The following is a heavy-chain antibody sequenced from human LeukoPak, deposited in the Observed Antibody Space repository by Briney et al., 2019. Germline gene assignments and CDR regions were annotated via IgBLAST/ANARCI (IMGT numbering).Heavy chain of an antibody. D-gene: IGHD3-9*01. CDR2: ISAYNGNT. CDR3: ATSLRGDILTGSEGPGLGN. CDR1: GYTFTSYD. Sequence: ASVKVSCKASGYTFTSYDISWVRQAPGQGLEWMGWISAYNGNTNYAQKLQGRVTMTTDTSTSTAYMELRSLRSDDTAVYYCATSLRGDILTGSEGPGLGNWGQGTLVTVSS. V-gene: IGHV1-18*01. J-gene: IGHJ4*02.